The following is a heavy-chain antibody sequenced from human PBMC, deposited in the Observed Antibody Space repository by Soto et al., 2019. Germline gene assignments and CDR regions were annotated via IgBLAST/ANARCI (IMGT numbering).Heavy chain of an antibody. V-gene: IGHV3-13*04. J-gene: IGHJ6*02. CDR3: AKDPDAAAGPYGMDV. D-gene: IGHD6-13*01. CDR2: IGTAGDT. Sequence: GSLRLSCAASGFTFSSYDMHWVRRATGKSLEWVSRIGTAGDTYYADSVKGRFTISRDNSKNTLYLQMNSLRAEDTAVYYCAKDPDAAAGPYGMDVWGQGTTVTVSS. CDR1: GFTFSSYD.